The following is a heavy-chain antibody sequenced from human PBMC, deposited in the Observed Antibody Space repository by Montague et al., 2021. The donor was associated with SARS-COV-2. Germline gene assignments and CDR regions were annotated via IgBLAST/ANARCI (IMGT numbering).Heavy chain of an antibody. J-gene: IGHJ4*02. D-gene: IGHD2-15*01. Sequence: SETLSLTCTVSGGSISNYYWSWIRQPAGKGLEWIGRIYSSGSTNYNPSLKSRISMSVDTSKNQFSLKLSSVTAADTAIYYCARDYSHYSGGSCVFDYWGQGTLVTVSS. CDR3: ARDYSHYSGGSCVFDY. V-gene: IGHV4-4*07. CDR2: IYSSGST. CDR1: GGSISNYY.